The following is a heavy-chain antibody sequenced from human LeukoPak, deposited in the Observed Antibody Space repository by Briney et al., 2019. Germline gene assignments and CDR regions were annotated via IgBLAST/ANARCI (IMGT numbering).Heavy chain of an antibody. Sequence: SETLFLTCAVYGGSFSGYYWSWIRQPPGKGLEWIGWIFGSGSSNYNPSLKSRVTISVDTSKNQFSLKLASVTAADTAVYHCARVDDTSGYFYKFDYWGQGTLVTVSS. J-gene: IGHJ4*02. CDR2: IFGSGSS. CDR3: ARVDDTSGYFYKFDY. V-gene: IGHV4-34*12. CDR1: GGSFSGYY. D-gene: IGHD3-22*01.